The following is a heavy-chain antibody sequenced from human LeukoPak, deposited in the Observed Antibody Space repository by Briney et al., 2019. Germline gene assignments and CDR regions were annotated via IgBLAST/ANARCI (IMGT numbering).Heavy chain of an antibody. CDR2: MSPDGNKK. CDR1: GFTFSDYN. J-gene: IGHJ4*02. Sequence: PAGSLRLSCAASGFTFSDYNMHWVRQAPGKGLDWVALMSPDGNKKYYADSVKGRFTISRDNSKNTVDLQLNSLRAEDTAVYYCARDLIARYTFDCCGQGTLVTVSS. CDR3: ARDLIARYTFDC. D-gene: IGHD2-21*01. V-gene: IGHV3-30-3*01.